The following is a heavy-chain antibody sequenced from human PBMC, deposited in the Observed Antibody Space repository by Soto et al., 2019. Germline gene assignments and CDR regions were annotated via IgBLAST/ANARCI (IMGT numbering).Heavy chain of an antibody. CDR3: ARDSPSIVLLVYAGGDYYDLIDF. D-gene: IGHD2-8*01. Sequence: GAAVKVCCKASGYTFTSSGISWVRQAPGQGLEWMGWISAYNGNTNYAQKLQGRVTMTTDTSTSTAYMELRSLRSDDTAVYYCARDSPSIVLLVYAGGDYYDLIDFRGQGTTVTGSS. J-gene: IGHJ6*02. CDR1: GYTFTSSG. V-gene: IGHV1-18*01. CDR2: ISAYNGNT.